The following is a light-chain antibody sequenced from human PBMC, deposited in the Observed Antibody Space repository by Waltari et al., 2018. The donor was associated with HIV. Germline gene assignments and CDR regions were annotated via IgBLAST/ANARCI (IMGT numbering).Light chain of an antibody. V-gene: IGKV1-6*01. CDR1: QGIRND. CDR3: LQDYNYPWT. J-gene: IGKJ1*01. Sequence: AIQMTQSPSSLSVSVGDRLTITCRASQGIRNDLGWYQQKPGKAPKVLIYAASSLQSGVPSRFSGSGSGTDFTLTISSLQPEDFATYYCLQDYNYPWTFGQGTKVEIK. CDR2: AAS.